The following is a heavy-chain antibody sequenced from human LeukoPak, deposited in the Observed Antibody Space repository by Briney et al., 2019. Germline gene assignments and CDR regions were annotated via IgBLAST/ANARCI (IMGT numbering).Heavy chain of an antibody. D-gene: IGHD2-2*02. V-gene: IGHV1-2*06. J-gene: IGHJ5*02. CDR2: INPNSGGT. CDR3: AREVIVVVPAAIYWFDP. Sequence: ASVKVSCKASGYTFTGYYMHWVRQAPGQGLEWMGRINPNSGGTNYAQKFQGRVTMTRDTSISTAYMELSRLRSDDTAVYYCAREVIVVVPAAIYWFDPWGQGTLVTVSS. CDR1: GYTFTGYY.